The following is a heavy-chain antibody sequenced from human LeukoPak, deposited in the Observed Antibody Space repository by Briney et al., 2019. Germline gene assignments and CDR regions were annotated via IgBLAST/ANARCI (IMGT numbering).Heavy chain of an antibody. J-gene: IGHJ4*02. V-gene: IGHV3-48*01. CDR1: GFTFSRYS. Sequence: GGSLRLSCAASGFTFSRYSMNCVRHAPGKGREWGSYISSSSSTIYYADSVKGRFTISRDNAKNSLYLQVNSLRAEDTAVYYCATFRLYNSAPDYWGQGTLVTVSS. CDR2: ISSSSSTI. D-gene: IGHD6-19*01. CDR3: ATFRLYNSAPDY.